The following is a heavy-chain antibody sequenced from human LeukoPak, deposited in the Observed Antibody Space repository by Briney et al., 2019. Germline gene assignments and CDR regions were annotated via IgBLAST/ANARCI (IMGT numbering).Heavy chain of an antibody. CDR3: ARSGVYYDILTGYYYYMDV. D-gene: IGHD3-9*01. CDR2: MNPNSGNT. J-gene: IGHJ6*03. CDR1: GCTFTSYD. V-gene: IGHV1-8*01. Sequence: ASVKVSCKASGCTFTSYDINWVRQATGQGLEWMGWMNPNSGNTGYAQKFQGRVTMTRNTSISTAYMELSSLRSEDTAVYYCARSGVYYDILTGYYYYMDVWGKGTTVTVSS.